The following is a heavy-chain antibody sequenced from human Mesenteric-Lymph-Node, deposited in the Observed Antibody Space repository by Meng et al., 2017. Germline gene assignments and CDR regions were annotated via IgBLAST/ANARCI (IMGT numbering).Heavy chain of an antibody. D-gene: IGHD1-26*01. CDR3: ARDGRHRRFDS. J-gene: IGHJ5*01. CDR1: GFRVSDDH. V-gene: IGHV3-11*01. Sequence: LVESGGDLVKPGGSLRLSCVGSGFRVSDDHMAWIRQAPGKGLEWISYISIGGSIIYYADSVKGRFTISRDDAKNSVYLHMNSLRAEDTAVYHCARDGRHRRFDSWGQGTLVTVSS. CDR2: ISIGGSII.